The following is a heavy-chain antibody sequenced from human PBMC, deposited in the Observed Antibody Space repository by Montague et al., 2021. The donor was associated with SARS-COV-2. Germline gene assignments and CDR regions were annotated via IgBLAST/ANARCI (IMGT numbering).Heavy chain of an antibody. CDR1: GGSFSAYY. V-gene: IGHV4-34*01. CDR3: ARTDYISSWFGAKKWSDP. D-gene: IGHD6-13*01. Sequence: SETLSLTCVVYGGSFSAYYWSWIRQPPGKGLEWIGEINHSGSSNYNPSLKSRVTISVDTSKNQFSLKLSSVTAADTAVYYCARTDYISSWFGAKKWSDPWGQGTLVTVSS. J-gene: IGHJ5*02. CDR2: INHSGSS.